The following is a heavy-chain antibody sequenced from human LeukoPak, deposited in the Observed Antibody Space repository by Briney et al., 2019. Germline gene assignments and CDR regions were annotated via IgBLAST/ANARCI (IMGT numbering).Heavy chain of an antibody. V-gene: IGHV3-23*01. CDR1: GFISSSYA. Sequence: ASMRLSWAAAGFISSSYALCWGRPTRRKRLEWVSAISGSGGSTYYADSVKGRFTISRDNSKNTLYLQMNSLRAEDTAVYYCAKNLGIAVAGTYSWGQGTLVTVSS. CDR2: ISGSGGST. CDR3: AKNLGIAVAGTYS. D-gene: IGHD6-19*01. J-gene: IGHJ4*02.